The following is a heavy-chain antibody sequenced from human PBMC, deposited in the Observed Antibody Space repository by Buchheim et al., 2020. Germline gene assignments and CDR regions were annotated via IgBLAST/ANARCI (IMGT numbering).Heavy chain of an antibody. V-gene: IGHV4-39*01. CDR1: GGTIDNRSYY. J-gene: IGHJ4*02. CDR2: IYYSGST. Sequence: QLQLQESGPGLVKPSETLSLTCTVSGGTIDNRSYYWGWIRQPPGKGLEYIGTIYYSGSTYYNPSLKSRATISVDTSKHQFSLNLRSVTAADTAVYYCARPAFWGGYLIDHWGPG. D-gene: IGHD3-3*01. CDR3: ARPAFWGGYLIDH.